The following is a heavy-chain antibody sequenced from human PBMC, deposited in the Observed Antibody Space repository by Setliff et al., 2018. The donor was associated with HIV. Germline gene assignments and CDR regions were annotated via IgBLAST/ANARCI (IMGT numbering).Heavy chain of an antibody. J-gene: IGHJ4*02. V-gene: IGHV4-34*01. CDR3: ARRPYYFDY. CDR2: INHSGST. CDR1: GGSFSGYY. Sequence: PSETLSLTCAVYGGSFSGYYWSWIRQPPGKGLEWIGEINHSGSTNYNPSLKSRVTISVDTSKKQFSLKLSSVTAADTAVYYCARRPYYFDYWGQGTLVTVSS.